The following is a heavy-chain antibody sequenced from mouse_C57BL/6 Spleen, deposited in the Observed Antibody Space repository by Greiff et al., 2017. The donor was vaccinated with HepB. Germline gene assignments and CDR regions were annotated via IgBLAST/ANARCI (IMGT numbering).Heavy chain of an antibody. CDR1: GYTFTSYW. CDR2: IDPSDSYT. J-gene: IGHJ1*03. CDR3: ARGIYYGNYGYFDV. V-gene: IGHV1-69*01. D-gene: IGHD2-1*01. Sequence: QVQLQQPGAELVMPGASVKLSCKASGYTFTSYWMHWVKQRPGQGLEWIGEIDPSDSYTNYNQKFKGKSTLTVDKSSSTAYMQLSSLTSEDSAVYYGARGIYYGNYGYFDVWGTGTTVTVSS.